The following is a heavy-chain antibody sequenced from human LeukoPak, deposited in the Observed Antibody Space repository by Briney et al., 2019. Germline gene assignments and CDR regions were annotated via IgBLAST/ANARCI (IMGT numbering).Heavy chain of an antibody. Sequence: PGGSLRLSCAASGFTFTNFAMSWVRQAPGKGLEWVASISGSGSTTYYADSVKGRFTISRDNSKNTLFVQMKGLRAEDTAVYFCAKVAYSGSQPPYAFDIWGQGTVVTVSS. CDR3: AKVAYSGSQPPYAFDI. J-gene: IGHJ3*02. CDR1: GFTFTNFA. CDR2: ISGSGSTT. D-gene: IGHD1-26*01. V-gene: IGHV3-23*01.